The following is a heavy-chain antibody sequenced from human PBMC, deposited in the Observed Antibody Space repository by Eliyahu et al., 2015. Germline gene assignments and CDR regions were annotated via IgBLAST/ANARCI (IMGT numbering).Heavy chain of an antibody. D-gene: IGHD3-10*01. Sequence: EVQLVESGGGLVKPGGSLRLSCAASGFTFSSYSMIWXRQAPGKGLEWVSSISSSSSYIYYADSVKGRFTISRDNAKNSLYLQMNSLRAEDTAVYYCARDGSGSLGGTDYWGQGTLVTVSS. CDR1: GFTFSSYS. V-gene: IGHV3-21*01. J-gene: IGHJ4*02. CDR3: ARDGSGSLGGTDY. CDR2: ISSSSSYI.